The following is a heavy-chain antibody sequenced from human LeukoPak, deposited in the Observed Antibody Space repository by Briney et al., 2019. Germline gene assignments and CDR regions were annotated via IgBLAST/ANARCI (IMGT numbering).Heavy chain of an antibody. CDR2: IKTDGSET. CDR3: ARKRPNYFDY. J-gene: IGHJ4*02. V-gene: IGHV3-7*01. CDR1: GFSFSNYW. Sequence: GGSLRLSCATSGFSFSNYWMGWVRQAPGKGLACVANIKTDGSETYYVDSVKGRFTISRDNAKNSLFLQMNSLRAEDTALYYCARKRPNYFDYWGQGTLVTVSS.